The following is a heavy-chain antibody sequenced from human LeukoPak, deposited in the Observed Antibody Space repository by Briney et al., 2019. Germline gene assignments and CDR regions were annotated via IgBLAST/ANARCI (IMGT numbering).Heavy chain of an antibody. CDR3: AGDTANYYYYYMDV. CDR1: GFTFSSNY. CDR2: IYSGGST. Sequence: GGSLRLSCAASGFTFSSNYMSWVRQAPGKGLEWVSVIYSGGSTYYADSVKGRFTISRDNSKNTLYLQMNSLRAEDTAVYYCAGDTANYYYYYMDVWGKGTTVTVSS. J-gene: IGHJ6*03. D-gene: IGHD5-18*01. V-gene: IGHV3-53*01.